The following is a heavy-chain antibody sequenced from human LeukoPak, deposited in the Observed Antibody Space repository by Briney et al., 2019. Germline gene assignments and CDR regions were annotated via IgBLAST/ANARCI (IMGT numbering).Heavy chain of an antibody. D-gene: IGHD3-3*01. CDR3: ARAQLEWFSIYYYYYMDV. Sequence: SETLSLTCGVSGYSISSGYYWGWIRQPPGKGLEWIGILYHSGTTYYNPSLKSRVTILAETSKNHFSLKLNSVTAADTAVYYCARAQLEWFSIYYYYYMDVWGQGTTVTVSS. V-gene: IGHV4-38-2*01. CDR2: LYHSGTT. J-gene: IGHJ6*03. CDR1: GYSISSGYY.